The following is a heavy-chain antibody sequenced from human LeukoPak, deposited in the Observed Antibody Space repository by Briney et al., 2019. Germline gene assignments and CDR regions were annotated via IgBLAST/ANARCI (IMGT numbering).Heavy chain of an antibody. J-gene: IGHJ4*02. CDR3: ASSVGATTHFDY. V-gene: IGHV1-46*01. Sequence: ASVTVSCKASGYTFTSYYMHWVRQAPGQGLEWMGIINPSGGSTSYAQKFQGRVTMTRDTSTSTVYMELSSLRSEDTAVYYCASSVGATTHFDYWGQGTLVTVSS. CDR2: INPSGGST. D-gene: IGHD1-26*01. CDR1: GYTFTSYY.